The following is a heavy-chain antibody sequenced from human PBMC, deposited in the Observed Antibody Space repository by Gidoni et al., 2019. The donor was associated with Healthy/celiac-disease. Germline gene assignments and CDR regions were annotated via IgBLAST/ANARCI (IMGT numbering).Heavy chain of an antibody. CDR2: IIPIFGTA. Sequence: QVQLVQSGAEGKKPGSSVKVSCKASGGTFSSYAISWVRQAPGQGLEWMGGIIPIFGTANYAQKFQGRVTITADKSTSTAYMELSSLRSEDTAVYYCARGSGGQPAALLYYYYYYMDVWGKGTTVTVSS. CDR1: GGTFSSYA. J-gene: IGHJ6*03. V-gene: IGHV1-69*06. CDR3: ARGSGGQPAALLYYYYYYMDV. D-gene: IGHD2-2*01.